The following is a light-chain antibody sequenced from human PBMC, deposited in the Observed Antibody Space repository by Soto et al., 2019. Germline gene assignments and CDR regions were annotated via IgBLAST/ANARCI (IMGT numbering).Light chain of an antibody. CDR2: DAS. Sequence: EIVLTQSPATLSLSPGERATLSCRASQSISSQLAWYQQKPGQAPRLLIHDASNRATGIPARFSGSGSSTDFTLTISSLEPEDFVVYFCQQRSNWPLTFGGGTKVEIK. CDR3: QQRSNWPLT. V-gene: IGKV3-11*01. CDR1: QSISSQ. J-gene: IGKJ4*01.